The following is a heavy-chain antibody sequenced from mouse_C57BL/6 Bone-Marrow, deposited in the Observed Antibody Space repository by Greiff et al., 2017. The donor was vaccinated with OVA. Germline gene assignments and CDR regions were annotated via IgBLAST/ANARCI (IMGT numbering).Heavy chain of an antibody. Sequence: QVQLQEPGAELVRPGTSVKLSCKASGYTFTNYWIGWVKQRPGHGLEWIGVIYPGGGYTNYNEKFKGKATLTADKSSSTAYMQFSSLTSEDSAIYYCARMVVATPYGMGYGGRGTSVTVSA. CDR2: IYPGGGYT. V-gene: IGHV1-63*01. D-gene: IGHD1-1*01. CDR1: GYTFTNYW. J-gene: IGHJ4*01. CDR3: ARMVVATPYGMGY.